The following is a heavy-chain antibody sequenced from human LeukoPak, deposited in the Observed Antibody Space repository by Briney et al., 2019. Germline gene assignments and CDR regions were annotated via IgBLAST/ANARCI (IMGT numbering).Heavy chain of an antibody. D-gene: IGHD6-19*01. CDR3: AREQGTAVSYFDY. CDR2: TYYRSKWYN. V-gene: IGHV6-1*01. J-gene: IGHJ4*02. Sequence: SRTLSLTCAISGDSVSSNSAAWNWIRQSPSRGLEWLGRTYYRSKWYNDYAVSVKSRITLNPHTSKNQFSLQLDSVTPEDTAVYYCAREQGTAVSYFDYWGQGTLLTLPS. CDR1: GDSVSSNSAA.